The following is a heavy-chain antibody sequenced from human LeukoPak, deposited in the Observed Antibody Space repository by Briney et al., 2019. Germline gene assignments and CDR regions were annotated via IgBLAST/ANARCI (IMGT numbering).Heavy chain of an antibody. J-gene: IGHJ3*02. CDR2: ISSSSSTI. CDR1: GLTFSSYS. V-gene: IGHV3-48*04. CDR3: ATGGLGYYDSSGSPTLDAFDI. Sequence: GGSLRLSCAASGLTFSSYSMNWVRQAPGKGLEWVSYISSSSSTIYYADSVKGRFTISRDNAKNSLYLQMNSLRAEDTAAYYCATGGLGYYDSSGSPTLDAFDIWGQGTMVTVSS. D-gene: IGHD3-22*01.